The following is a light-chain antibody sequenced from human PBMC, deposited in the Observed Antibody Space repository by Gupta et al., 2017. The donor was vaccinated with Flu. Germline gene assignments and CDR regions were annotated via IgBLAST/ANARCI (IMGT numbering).Light chain of an antibody. CDR2: SNN. Sequence: QSVLTQPPSASGTPGQRVTTPCSGSSSHIGSNTVNWYQQLPGTAPKLLIYSNNQRPSGVPDRFSGSKSGTSASLAISGLQSEDEADYYCAAWDDSLNAWVFGGGTKLTVL. CDR3: AAWDDSLNAWV. CDR1: SSHIGSNT. J-gene: IGLJ3*02. V-gene: IGLV1-44*01.